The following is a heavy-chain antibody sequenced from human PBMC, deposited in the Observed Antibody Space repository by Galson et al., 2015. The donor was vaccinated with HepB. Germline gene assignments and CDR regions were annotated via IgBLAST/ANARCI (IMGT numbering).Heavy chain of an antibody. Sequence: SLRLSCAASGFTFNNHWLTWVRQAPGKGLEWVGNIKQDGSEKNYVDSVKGRFTISRDNAKSSLYLQMNSLRVEDTAVYYCARSSGWSSDYWGQGTLVTVSS. D-gene: IGHD6-19*01. CDR3: ARSSGWSSDY. CDR1: GFTFNNHW. V-gene: IGHV3-7*03. CDR2: IKQDGSEK. J-gene: IGHJ4*02.